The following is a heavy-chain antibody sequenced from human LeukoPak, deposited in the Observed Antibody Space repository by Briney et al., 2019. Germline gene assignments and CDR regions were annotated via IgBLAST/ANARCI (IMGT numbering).Heavy chain of an antibody. Sequence: SVNVSCKASLYTVTRYYMLWVRQAPGKELDGMGWINPNSGGTNHAQKFQGRGNMTSETSISTAYMEPSRLERDDTAGYYLWGDIWGSRAPVSEYYCYYIHVWGKGTTVSVPS. CDR2: INPNSGGT. J-gene: IGHJ6*03. CDR1: LYTVTRYY. D-gene: IGHD3-16*01. V-gene: IGHV1-2*02. CDR3: WGDIWGSRAPVSEYYCYYIHV.